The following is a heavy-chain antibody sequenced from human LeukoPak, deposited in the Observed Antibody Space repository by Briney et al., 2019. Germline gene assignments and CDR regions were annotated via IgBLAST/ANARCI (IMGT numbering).Heavy chain of an antibody. V-gene: IGHV4-59*01. D-gene: IGHD2-15*01. J-gene: IGHJ6*02. CDR3: ARDREGYCSGGSCYKKGPYYYYGMDV. Sequence: SETLSLTCTVSDDSISDYYRGWIRQPPGKGLEWIGYIYYSGSTNYNPSLKSRVTISVDTSKNQFSLKLSSVTAADTAVYYCARDREGYCSGGSCYKKGPYYYYGMDVWGQGTTVTVSS. CDR2: IYYSGST. CDR1: DDSISDYY.